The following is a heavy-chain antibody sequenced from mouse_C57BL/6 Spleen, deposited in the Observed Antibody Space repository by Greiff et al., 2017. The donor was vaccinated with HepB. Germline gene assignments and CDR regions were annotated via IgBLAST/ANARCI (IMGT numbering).Heavy chain of an antibody. CDR3: ARQNYGSSYPYYFDY. CDR2: ISSGGSYT. CDR1: GFTFSSYG. Sequence: EVQLQESGGDLVKPGGSLKLSCAASGFTFSSYGMSWVRQTPDKRLEWVATISSGGSYTYYPDSVKGRFTISRDNAKNTLYLQMSSLKSEDTAMYYCARQNYGSSYPYYFDYWGQGTTLTVSS. V-gene: IGHV5-6*01. J-gene: IGHJ2*01. D-gene: IGHD1-1*01.